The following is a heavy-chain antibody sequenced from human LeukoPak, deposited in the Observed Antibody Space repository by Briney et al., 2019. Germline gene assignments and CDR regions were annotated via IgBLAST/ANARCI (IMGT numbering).Heavy chain of an antibody. CDR3: AREGGIMITFGGVIEPYYFDY. Sequence: SGPALLKPTPTLTLTCTFSGFSLSTSGMRVSWIRQPPGKALEWLAPIDWDDDKFYSTSLKTRLTISKDTSKNQVVLTMTNMDPVDTATYYCAREGGIMITFGGVIEPYYFDYWGQGTLVTVSS. CDR2: IDWDDDK. CDR1: GFSLSTSGMR. V-gene: IGHV2-70*04. D-gene: IGHD3-16*02. J-gene: IGHJ4*02.